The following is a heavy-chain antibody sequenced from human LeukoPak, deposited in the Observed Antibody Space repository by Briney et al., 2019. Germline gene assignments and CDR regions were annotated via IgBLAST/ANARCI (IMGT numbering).Heavy chain of an antibody. D-gene: IGHD6-13*01. CDR3: AKPKGAAAAHYYYYGMDV. Sequence: GGSLRLSCAASGFTLSSYGMHWVRQAPGKGLEWVAVISYDGSNKYYADSVKGRFTISRDNSKNTLYLQMNSLRAEDTAVYYCAKPKGAAAAHYYYYGMDVWGQGTTVTVSS. CDR1: GFTLSSYG. CDR2: ISYDGSNK. J-gene: IGHJ6*02. V-gene: IGHV3-30*18.